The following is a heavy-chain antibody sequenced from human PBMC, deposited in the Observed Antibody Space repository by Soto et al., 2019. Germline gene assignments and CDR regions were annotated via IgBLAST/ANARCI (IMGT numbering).Heavy chain of an antibody. CDR2: ISSSGSYI. V-gene: IGHV3-21*01. CDR3: ARGGRTYYFDS. J-gene: IGHJ4*02. Sequence: EVQLVESGGGLVKPGGSLRLSCAASGFTFSSYSMNWVRQAPGKGLEWVSSISSSGSYIYYADSVKGRFTISRDNAKNSLYLQMHSLRAEDTAVYYCARGGRTYYFDSWGQGTLVTVSS. CDR1: GFTFSSYS.